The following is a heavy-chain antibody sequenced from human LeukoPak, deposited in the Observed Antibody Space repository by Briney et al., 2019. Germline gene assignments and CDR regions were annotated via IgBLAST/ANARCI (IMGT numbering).Heavy chain of an antibody. CDR1: GFTFSSFS. CDR2: IGWSTSTTI. D-gene: IGHD2-15*01. V-gene: IGHV3-48*04. CDR3: VRDGGYCSGGSCYEGTRNFDY. J-gene: IGHJ4*02. Sequence: GGSLRLSCAASGFTFSSFSLNWVRQAPGKGLEWLSYIGWSTSTTISYADSVKGRFTISRDNAKNSLYLQMNSLRAEDTAVFYCVRDGGYCSGGSCYEGTRNFDYWGQGTLVTVSS.